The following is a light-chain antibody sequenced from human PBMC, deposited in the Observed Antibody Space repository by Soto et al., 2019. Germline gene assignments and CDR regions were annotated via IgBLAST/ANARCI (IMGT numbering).Light chain of an antibody. Sequence: QSVLTQPASVSGSPGQSITLSCTGTSSDVGGYNFVSWYQQRPGKAPKLIIYDVSSRPSGVSNWVSGSKSGNTASLTISGLQAEDEADYYCSSYTSSNSVVFGGGTKVTVL. CDR3: SSYTSSNSVV. CDR2: DVS. J-gene: IGLJ2*01. V-gene: IGLV2-14*01. CDR1: SSDVGGYNF.